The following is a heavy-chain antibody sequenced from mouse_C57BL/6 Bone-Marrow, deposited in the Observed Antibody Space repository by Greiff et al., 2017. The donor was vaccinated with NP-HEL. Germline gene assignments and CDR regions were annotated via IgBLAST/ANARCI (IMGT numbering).Heavy chain of an antibody. V-gene: IGHV1-55*01. Sequence: VQLQQPGAELVKPGASVKMSCRASGYTFTSYWITWVKQRPGQGLEWIGDIYPGSGSNNYTEKFKSKATLTVDTSSSPAYMQLSSLTSEDSAVYYCARDSSFDYWGQGTTLTVSS. CDR3: ARDSSFDY. CDR1: GYTFTSYW. J-gene: IGHJ2*01. CDR2: IYPGSGSN. D-gene: IGHD3-2*01.